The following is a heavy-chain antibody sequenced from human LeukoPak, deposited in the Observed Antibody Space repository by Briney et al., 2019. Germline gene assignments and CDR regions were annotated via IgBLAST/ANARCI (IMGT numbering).Heavy chain of an antibody. D-gene: IGHD3-10*01. V-gene: IGHV4-61*01. CDR1: GGSVSSGSYY. J-gene: IGHJ4*02. CDR3: ERGTALVHYY. Sequence: SETLSLTCTVSGGSVSSGSYYWSWIRQPPGKGLEWIGYIYYSGSTNYNPSLKSRVTISVDTSKNQFSLKLSSVTAADTAVYYCERGTALVHYYWGQGTLVTVSS. CDR2: IYYSGST.